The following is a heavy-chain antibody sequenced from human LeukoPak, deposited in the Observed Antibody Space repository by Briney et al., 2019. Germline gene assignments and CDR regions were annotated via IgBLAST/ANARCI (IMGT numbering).Heavy chain of an antibody. CDR1: GFTFSNYA. Sequence: GGSLRLSCAVSGFTFSNYALHWARQPPGKGLEWVAVISYDGNYQYYADSVKGRFTVSRDDSQNTLFLQMNDLRPDDTAVYYCARDAHCGGDCFNEYFQHWGQGTLVTVSS. D-gene: IGHD2-21*02. CDR3: ARDAHCGGDCFNEYFQH. CDR2: ISYDGNYQ. V-gene: IGHV3-30-3*01. J-gene: IGHJ1*01.